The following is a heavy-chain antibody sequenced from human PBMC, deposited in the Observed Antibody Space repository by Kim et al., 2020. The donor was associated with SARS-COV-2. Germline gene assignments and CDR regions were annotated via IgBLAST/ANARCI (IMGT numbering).Heavy chain of an antibody. Sequence: GGSLRLSCAASGFPFSSHGMHWVRQAPGKGPEWVAVISYDGRKQFYTDSVKGRFTLSRDNSKNTLYLQMNSLRPEDTAVYYCAKEVEGYSYDDAFDIWGQGTMVTVSS. D-gene: IGHD5-18*01. J-gene: IGHJ3*02. CDR3: AKEVEGYSYDDAFDI. V-gene: IGHV3-30*18. CDR2: ISYDGRKQ. CDR1: GFPFSSHG.